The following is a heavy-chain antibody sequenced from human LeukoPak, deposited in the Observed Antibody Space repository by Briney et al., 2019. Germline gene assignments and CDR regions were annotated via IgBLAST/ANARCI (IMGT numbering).Heavy chain of an antibody. V-gene: IGHV4-59*08. CDR2: IYYSGST. CDR3: ARQGGGFWYFNL. CDR1: GGSISSYY. D-gene: IGHD6-25*01. Sequence: SETLSLTCTVSGGSISSYYWSWIRQPPGKGLEWIGYIYYSGSTNYNPSLKSRVTISVDTSKNQFSLKLSSVTAADTAVYYCARQGGGFWYFNLWGRGTLVTVSS. J-gene: IGHJ2*01.